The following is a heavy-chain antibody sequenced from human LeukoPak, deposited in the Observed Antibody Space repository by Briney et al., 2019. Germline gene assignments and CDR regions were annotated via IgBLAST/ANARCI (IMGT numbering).Heavy chain of an antibody. V-gene: IGHV1-2*06. CDR3: ARPHYESSGLYVDAFDI. D-gene: IGHD3-22*01. CDR2: INPNSGGT. J-gene: IGHJ3*02. Sequence: WASVKVSCKASGYTFTGYYMHWVRQAPGQGLEWMGRINPNSGGTTYAQKFQGRVTMTRDTSIGTACMELSSLRSDDTAVYYCARPHYESSGLYVDAFDIWGQGTMVTVSS. CDR1: GYTFTGYY.